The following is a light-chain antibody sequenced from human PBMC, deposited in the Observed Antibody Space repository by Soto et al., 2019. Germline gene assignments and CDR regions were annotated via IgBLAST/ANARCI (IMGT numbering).Light chain of an antibody. CDR2: AAS. CDR1: QSISRY. Sequence: DIQMTQSPSSLSASLGDRVTIACRASQSISRYLNWYQHKPGKAPNLLIYAASSLKPGVPSRFSGSGSGTDFTLTINSLQPEDFATYYCQQTYSIPLTFGGGTKVEI. J-gene: IGKJ4*01. V-gene: IGKV1-39*01. CDR3: QQTYSIPLT.